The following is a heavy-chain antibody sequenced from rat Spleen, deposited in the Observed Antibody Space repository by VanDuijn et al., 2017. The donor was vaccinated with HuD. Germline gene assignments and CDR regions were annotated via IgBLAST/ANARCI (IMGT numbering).Heavy chain of an antibody. Sequence: EVQLVESGGGLVQPGRSLKLSCVASGFTFNNYWMTWIRQAPGKGLEWVASITNTGGSTYYPDSVKGRFTISRDNAKSTLYLQMDSLRSEDTATYYCTTGDYSSYIYVDWFAYWGQGTLVTVSS. CDR2: ITNTGGST. CDR3: TTGDYSSYIYVDWFAY. D-gene: IGHD1-2*01. V-gene: IGHV5-31*01. CDR1: GFTFNNYW. J-gene: IGHJ3*01.